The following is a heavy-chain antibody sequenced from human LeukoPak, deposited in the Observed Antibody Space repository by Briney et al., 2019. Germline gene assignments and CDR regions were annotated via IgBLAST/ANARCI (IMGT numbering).Heavy chain of an antibody. V-gene: IGHV1-69*06. Sequence: SVKVSCKASGGTFSDFVISWVRQAPGQGLEWMGGIIPIFGTANYAQKFQGRVTITADKSTSTAYMELSSLRSEDTAVYYCARAHSSGWSTEYFQHWGQGTLVTVSS. CDR1: GGTFSDFV. CDR3: ARAHSSGWSTEYFQH. CDR2: IIPIFGTA. D-gene: IGHD6-19*01. J-gene: IGHJ1*01.